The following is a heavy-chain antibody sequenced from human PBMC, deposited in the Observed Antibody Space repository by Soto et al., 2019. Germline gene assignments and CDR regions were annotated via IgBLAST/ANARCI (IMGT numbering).Heavy chain of an antibody. CDR3: ARDLTIFGVVTNAFDI. CDR1: GFTFSSYG. CDR2: IWYDGSNK. J-gene: IGHJ3*02. D-gene: IGHD3-3*01. Sequence: GGSLRLSCAASGFTFSSYGMHWVRQAPGKGLEWVAVIWYDGSNKYYADSVKGRFTISRDNSKNTLYLQMNSLRAEDTAVYYCARDLTIFGVVTNAFDIWGQGTMVTVSS. V-gene: IGHV3-33*01.